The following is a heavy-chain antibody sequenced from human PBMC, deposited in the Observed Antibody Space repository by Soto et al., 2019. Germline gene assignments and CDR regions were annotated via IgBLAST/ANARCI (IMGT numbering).Heavy chain of an antibody. Sequence: PGGSLRLSCSASGFTFSSYAMHWVRPAPGKGLEWVAVISYDGSNKYYADSVKGRFTISRDNSKNTLYLQMNSLRAEDTAVYYCALTVTAAATAYWGQGTLVTVSS. J-gene: IGHJ4*02. D-gene: IGHD2-15*01. CDR3: ALTVTAAATAY. V-gene: IGHV3-30-3*01. CDR1: GFTFSSYA. CDR2: ISYDGSNK.